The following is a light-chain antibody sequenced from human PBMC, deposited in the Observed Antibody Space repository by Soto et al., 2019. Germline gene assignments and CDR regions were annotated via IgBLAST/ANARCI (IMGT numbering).Light chain of an antibody. CDR1: QSVLYSSNNKNY. CDR2: WAS. V-gene: IGKV4-1*01. CDR3: MQATRFPLT. Sequence: DIVMTQSPDSLAVSLGERATINCKSSQSVLYSSNNKNYLAWYQQKPGQPPKLLIYWASTRESGVPDRFSGSGAGTDFTLKISRVEAEDVGVYYCMQATRFPLTFGGGTKVEIK. J-gene: IGKJ4*01.